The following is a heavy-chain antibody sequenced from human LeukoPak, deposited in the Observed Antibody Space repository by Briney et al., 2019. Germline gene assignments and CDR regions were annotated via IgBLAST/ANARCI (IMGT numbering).Heavy chain of an antibody. Sequence: SVKVSCKASGGTFSSYAISWVRQAPGQGLEWMGGIIPIFGTANYAQKFQGRVTITTDESTSTAYMELSRLRSEDTAVYYCARWERHSSSLWYYFDYWGQGTLVTVSS. CDR1: GGTFSSYA. J-gene: IGHJ4*02. CDR3: ARWERHSSSLWYYFDY. CDR2: IIPIFGTA. V-gene: IGHV1-69*05. D-gene: IGHD6-6*01.